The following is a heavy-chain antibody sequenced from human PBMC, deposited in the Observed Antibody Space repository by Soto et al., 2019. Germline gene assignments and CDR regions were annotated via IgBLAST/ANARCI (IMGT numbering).Heavy chain of an antibody. D-gene: IGHD3-22*01. CDR1: GCTVSSNY. V-gene: IGHV3-48*02. CDR2: SSDCGSKT. CDR3: ATYSSDSSGNHRMDV. Sequence: CEALSLSCAASGCTVSSNYMSWVRQAPGQGLGRVAYSSDCGSKTLYANSVKGRFTVSRDTAKNSLYLQMSGLRDGDRAVYYCATYSSDSSGNHRMDVCRQRTRATV. J-gene: IGHJ6*02.